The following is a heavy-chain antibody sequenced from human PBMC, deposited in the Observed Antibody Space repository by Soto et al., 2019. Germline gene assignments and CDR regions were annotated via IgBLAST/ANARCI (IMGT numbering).Heavy chain of an antibody. J-gene: IGHJ4*02. D-gene: IGHD3-10*01. CDR1: GYSFTSYW. CDR2: IDPSDSYT. CDR3: ARSYYYGSGSYYIDY. V-gene: IGHV5-10-1*01. Sequence: EVQLVQSGAEVKKPGESLRISCKGSGYSFTSYWISWVRQMPGKGLEWMGRIDPSDSYTNYSPSFQGHVTISADKSINTVYQQWSSLKASDTAMYYCARSYYYGSGSYYIDYWGQGTLDTVSS.